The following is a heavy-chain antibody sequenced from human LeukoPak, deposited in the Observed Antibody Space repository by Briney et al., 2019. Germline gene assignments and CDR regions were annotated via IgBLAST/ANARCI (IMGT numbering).Heavy chain of an antibody. V-gene: IGHV4-59*12. CDR2: IHDSGST. Sequence: SETLSLTCTVSGGSIRSYYWSWIRQPPGKGLEWLAHIHDSGSTSYNPSLKSRVTISVDTSKNQFSLKLSSVTAADTAVYYCARDRTDYDILTGYHIGDYFDHWGQGTLVTVSS. CDR3: ARDRTDYDILTGYHIGDYFDH. J-gene: IGHJ4*02. D-gene: IGHD3-9*01. CDR1: GGSIRSYY.